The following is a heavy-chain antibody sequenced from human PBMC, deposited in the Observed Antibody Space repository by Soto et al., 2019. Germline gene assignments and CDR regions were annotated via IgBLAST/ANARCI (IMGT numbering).Heavy chain of an antibody. CDR3: ARDHSSGWYGPYYYYGMDV. CDR1: GYTFTSYD. J-gene: IGHJ6*02. D-gene: IGHD6-19*01. CDR2: MNPNSGNT. Sequence: QVQLVQSEAEVKKPGASVKVSCKASGYTFTSYDINWVRQATGQGLEWMGWMNPNSGNTGYAQKFQGRVTMTRNTSISTAYMELSSLRSEDTAVYYCARDHSSGWYGPYYYYGMDVWGQGTTVTVSS. V-gene: IGHV1-8*01.